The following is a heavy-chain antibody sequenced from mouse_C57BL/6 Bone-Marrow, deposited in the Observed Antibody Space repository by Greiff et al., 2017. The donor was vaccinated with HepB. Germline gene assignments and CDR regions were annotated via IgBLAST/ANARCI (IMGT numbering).Heavy chain of an antibody. J-gene: IGHJ2*01. CDR1: GFTFSDYG. CDR2: ISNLAYSI. Sequence: EVKVVESGGGLVQPGGSLKLSCAASGFTFSDYGMAWVRQAPRKGPEWVAFISNLAYSIYYADTVTGRFTISRENAKNTLYLEMSSLRSEDTAMYYCARRGPYYFDYWGQGTTLTVSS. CDR3: ARRGPYYFDY. V-gene: IGHV5-15*01.